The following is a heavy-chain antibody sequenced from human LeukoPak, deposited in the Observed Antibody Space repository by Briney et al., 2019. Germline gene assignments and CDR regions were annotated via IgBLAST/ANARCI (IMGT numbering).Heavy chain of an antibody. CDR3: ARGLADWNYGNLDY. Sequence: SQTLSLTCTVSGGSISSGSYYWSWIRQPAGKGLEWIGRIYTSGSTNYNPSLKSRVTISVDTSKNQFSLKLNSVTAADTAVYYCARGLADWNYGNLDYWGQGTLVTVSS. CDR1: GGSISSGSYY. V-gene: IGHV4-61*02. D-gene: IGHD1-7*01. CDR2: IYTSGST. J-gene: IGHJ4*02.